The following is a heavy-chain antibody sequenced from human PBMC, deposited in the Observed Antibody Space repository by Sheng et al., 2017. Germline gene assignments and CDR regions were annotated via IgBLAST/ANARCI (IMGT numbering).Heavy chain of an antibody. CDR1: GFTFSSYS. V-gene: IGHV3-21*01. CDR3: ARGEDYYDSSGYPH. Sequence: EVQLVESGGGLVKPGGSLRLSCAASGFTFSSYSMNWVRQAPGKGLEWVSSISSSSSYIYYADSVKGRFTISRDNAKNSLYLQMNSLRAEDTAVYYCARGEDYYDSSGYPHWGQGTLVTVSS. D-gene: IGHD3-22*01. J-gene: IGHJ4*02. CDR2: ISSSSSYI.